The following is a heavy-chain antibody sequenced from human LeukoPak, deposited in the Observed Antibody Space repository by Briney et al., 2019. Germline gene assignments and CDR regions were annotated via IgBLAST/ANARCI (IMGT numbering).Heavy chain of an antibody. Sequence: GGSLRLSCAASGLTFSSYAMHWVRQAPGKGLEWVAVISYDGSNKYYADSVKGRFTISRDNSKNTLYLQMNSLRAEDTAVYYCARVHSSWYTQYFDYWGQGTLVTVSS. CDR1: GLTFSSYA. J-gene: IGHJ4*02. CDR2: ISYDGSNK. V-gene: IGHV3-30*04. CDR3: ARVHSSWYTQYFDY. D-gene: IGHD6-13*01.